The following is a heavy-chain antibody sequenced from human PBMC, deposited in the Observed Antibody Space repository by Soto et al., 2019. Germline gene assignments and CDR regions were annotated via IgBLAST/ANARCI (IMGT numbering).Heavy chain of an antibody. CDR3: AKDGYCSGGSCYSHNYYYGMDV. CDR1: GFTFSSYG. D-gene: IGHD2-15*01. V-gene: IGHV3-30*18. Sequence: QVQLVESGGGVVQPGRPLRLSCAASGFTFSSYGMHWVRQAPGKGLEWVAVISYDGSNKYYADSVKGRFTISRDNFKNTLYLQMNSLRAEDTAVYYCAKDGYCSGGSCYSHNYYYGMDVWGQGTTVTVSS. CDR2: ISYDGSNK. J-gene: IGHJ6*02.